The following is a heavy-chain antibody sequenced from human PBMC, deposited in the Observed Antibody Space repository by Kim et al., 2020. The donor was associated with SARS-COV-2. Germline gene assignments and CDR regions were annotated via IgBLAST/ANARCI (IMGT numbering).Heavy chain of an antibody. J-gene: IGHJ4*02. V-gene: IGHV4-30-4*01. CDR2: IHYSGSS. CDR3: ARGGTYGYNWFSSFDF. D-gene: IGHD5-12*01. CDR1: GGSISNGDHY. Sequence: SETLSLTCTVSGGSISNGDHYWNWIRQPPGKGLEWIGYIHYSGSSRYNPPLKSRLTISVDTSKNLFSLKLTSVTAADTAVYFCARGGTYGYNWFSSFDFWGQGTLVTVSS.